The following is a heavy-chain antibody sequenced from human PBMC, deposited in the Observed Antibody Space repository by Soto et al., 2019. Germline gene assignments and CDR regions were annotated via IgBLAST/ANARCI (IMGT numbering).Heavy chain of an antibody. J-gene: IGHJ4*02. CDR2: INHSGST. Sequence: QGQLQQWGAGLLKPSETLSLTCAVYGGAFSGYYWSWIRQPPGQGLECTGEINHSGSTTYNPSLKSRVNISVDTSKNQFSLKLSSVTAADTAVYYCARGNRWLQLRCFASWGQGTLVTVAS. CDR3: ARGNRWLQLRCFAS. D-gene: IGHD5-12*01. V-gene: IGHV4-34*01. CDR1: GGAFSGYY.